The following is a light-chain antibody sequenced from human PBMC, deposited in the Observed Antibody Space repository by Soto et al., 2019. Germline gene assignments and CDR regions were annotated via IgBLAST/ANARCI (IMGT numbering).Light chain of an antibody. CDR2: DTS. J-gene: IGKJ5*01. Sequence: EMVLTQSPGTLSLSPGERVTLSCRASQSVSSSYLAWYQQKPGQAPRLLIHDTSSRATGTRDRFSGSGSETDFTLTISGLQSEDSAVYFCQQYNNWPFSFGPGTRLEI. CDR1: QSVSSSY. CDR3: QQYNNWPFS. V-gene: IGKV3D-20*02.